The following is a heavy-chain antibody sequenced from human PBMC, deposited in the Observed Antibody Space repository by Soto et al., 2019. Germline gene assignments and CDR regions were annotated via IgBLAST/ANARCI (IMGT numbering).Heavy chain of an antibody. D-gene: IGHD6-13*01. J-gene: IGHJ3*02. CDR3: ARESSSWYGDAFDI. CDR1: GFTFSYFG. CDR2: ISGSGGST. V-gene: IGHV3-23*04. Sequence: VQLVASGGDVVQPGRSLRLSCEASGFTFSYFGTHWVRQAPGKGLEWVSAISGSGGSTYYADSVKGRFTISRDNSKNTLYLQMNSLRAEDTAVYYCARESSSWYGDAFDIWGQGTMVTVSS.